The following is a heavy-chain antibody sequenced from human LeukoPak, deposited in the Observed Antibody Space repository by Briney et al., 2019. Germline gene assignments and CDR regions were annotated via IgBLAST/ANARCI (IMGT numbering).Heavy chain of an antibody. J-gene: IGHJ4*02. CDR3: ARAFHNYYDSSGYCYGY. Sequence: ASVKVSCKASGGTFSSYAISWVRQAPGQGLEWMGGIIPIFGTANYAQKFQGRVTITADESTSTAYMELSSLRSEDTAVYYCARAFHNYYDSSGYCYGYWGQGTLVTVSS. CDR1: GGTFSSYA. V-gene: IGHV1-69*01. CDR2: IIPIFGTA. D-gene: IGHD3-22*01.